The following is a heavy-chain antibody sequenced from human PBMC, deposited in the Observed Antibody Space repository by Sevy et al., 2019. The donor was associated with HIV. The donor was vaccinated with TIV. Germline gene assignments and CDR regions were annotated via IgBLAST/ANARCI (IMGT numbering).Heavy chain of an antibody. J-gene: IGHJ2*01. D-gene: IGHD2-2*02. Sequence: WETLSLTCAVSGGSFSGFSWNWILQPPGKELEWIGEVDHYSPSLKSRATISLDTSKNQFSLKLHSVTAADTALYFCARGVQGVVPSPIIGLGPSAKYWSFDLWGRGTLVTVSS. CDR1: GGSFSGFS. V-gene: IGHV4-34*01. CDR3: ARGVQGVVPSPIIGLGPSAKYWSFDL. CDR2: VDH.